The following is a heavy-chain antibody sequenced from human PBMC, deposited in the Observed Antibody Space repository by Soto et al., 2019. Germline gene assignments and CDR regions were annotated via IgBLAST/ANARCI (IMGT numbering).Heavy chain of an antibody. D-gene: IGHD2-2*01. CDR2: ISYDGSNK. CDR3: ARFCISTSCYASFDY. J-gene: IGHJ4*02. Sequence: QVQLVESGGGVVQPGRSLRLSCAASGFTFSSYAMHWVRQAPGKGLEWVAVISYDGSNKYYADSVKGRFTISRDNSKNTLYLQMNSLRAEDTAVYYCARFCISTSCYASFDYWGQGTLVTVSS. V-gene: IGHV3-30-3*01. CDR1: GFTFSSYA.